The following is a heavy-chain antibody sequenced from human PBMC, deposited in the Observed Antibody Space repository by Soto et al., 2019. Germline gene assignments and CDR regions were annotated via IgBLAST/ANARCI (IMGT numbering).Heavy chain of an antibody. CDR2: VSSSGATI. D-gene: IGHD5-18*01. Sequence: HVQLVESGGGLVKTGGSLRLSCAASGFTFSDYSMSWIRQAPGKGLEWISYVSSSGATIYYADSVGGRFTISRDNAKESVSLQMNSMRVEDTAVYYCARDLMEALIQLWTCGYWGQGTLVTVAS. V-gene: IGHV3-11*01. CDR3: ARDLMEALIQLWTCGY. J-gene: IGHJ4*02. CDR1: GFTFSDYS.